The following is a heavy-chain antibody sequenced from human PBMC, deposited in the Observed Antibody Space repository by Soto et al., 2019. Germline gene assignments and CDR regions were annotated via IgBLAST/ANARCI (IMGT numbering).Heavy chain of an antibody. D-gene: IGHD1-7*01. CDR3: ATAPYGTGTIGFLMVPVDY. J-gene: IGHJ4*02. CDR2: FDPEDGET. Sequence: GASVKVSCKVSGYTLTELSMHWVRQAPGKGLEWMGGFDPEDGETIYAQKFQGRVTMTEDTSTDTAYVELSSLRSEDTAVYYCATAPYGTGTIGFLMVPVDYWGQGTLVTVSS. V-gene: IGHV1-24*01. CDR1: GYTLTELS.